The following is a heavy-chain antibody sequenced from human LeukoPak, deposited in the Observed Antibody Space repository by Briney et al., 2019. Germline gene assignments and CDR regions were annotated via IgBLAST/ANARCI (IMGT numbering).Heavy chain of an antibody. V-gene: IGHV1-2*02. D-gene: IGHD3-3*01. CDR2: INPNSGGT. CDR3: ARGQYYDFWSGYYYSPHFDY. J-gene: IGHJ4*02. CDR1: GYTFTGYN. Sequence: ASVKVSCKASGYTFTGYNIHWVRQAPGQGLEWMGWINPNSGGTNYAQKFQGRVTMTRDTSISTAYMELNRLRFDDTAVYYCARGQYYDFWSGYYYSPHFDYWGQGTLVTVSS.